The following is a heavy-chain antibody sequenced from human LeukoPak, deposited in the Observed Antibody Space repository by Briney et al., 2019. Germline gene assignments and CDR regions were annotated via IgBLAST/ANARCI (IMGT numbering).Heavy chain of an antibody. CDR3: ARGAVVTALDY. V-gene: IGHV3-53*01. Sequence: GGSLRLSCTASGFTVSSNYMTWVRQAPGKGLEWVSAIYSGGGTYYADSVKGRFTISRDNAKNSLYLQMNSLRAEDTAVYYCARGAVVTALDYWGQGTLVTVSS. D-gene: IGHD2-21*02. CDR1: GFTVSSNY. J-gene: IGHJ4*02. CDR2: IYSGGGT.